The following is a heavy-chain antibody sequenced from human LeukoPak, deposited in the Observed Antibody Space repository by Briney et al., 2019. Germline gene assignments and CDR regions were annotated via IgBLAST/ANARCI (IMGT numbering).Heavy chain of an antibody. D-gene: IGHD5-18*01. CDR3: AWSLKDTAMLYYGMDV. J-gene: IGHJ6*02. CDR2: IYYSGST. CDR1: GGSISSYY. Sequence: SETLSPTCTVSGGSISSYYWSWIRQPPGKGLEWIGYIYYSGSTNYNPSLKSRVTISVDTSKNQFSLKLSSVTAADTAVYYCAWSLKDTAMLYYGMDVWGQGTTVTVSS. V-gene: IGHV4-59*01.